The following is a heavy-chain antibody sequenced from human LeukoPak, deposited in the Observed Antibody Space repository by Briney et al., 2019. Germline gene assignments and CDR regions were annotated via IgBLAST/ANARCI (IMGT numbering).Heavy chain of an antibody. CDR2: INPDGRDT. Sequence: GGSPRLSCVVSGFTFNRCWMNWVRQAPGKGLEWVAHINPDGRDTYYVDSVKGRFTISRDNAQNSMYLQMNSLRVEDTAVYYCTSWGDTTAEYFQRWGQGTLVTVSS. D-gene: IGHD2-21*02. J-gene: IGHJ1*01. CDR3: TSWGDTTAEYFQR. CDR1: GFTFNRCW. V-gene: IGHV3-7*01.